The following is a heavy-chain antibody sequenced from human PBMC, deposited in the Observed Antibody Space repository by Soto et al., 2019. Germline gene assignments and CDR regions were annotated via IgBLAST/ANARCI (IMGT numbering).Heavy chain of an antibody. CDR2: ISYYGSNY. V-gene: IGHV3-30*18. Sequence: ALRLSCRASGVTFTCYALHWVRQAPGNGMEWVGVISYYGSNYYYADSVKGKLTLCRDNSKNTLYLKMNSLTTEETAVYYCAKENYVWGSHHIDYWGKGTLVPVS. J-gene: IGHJ4*02. CDR1: GVTFTCYA. CDR3: AKENYVWGSHHIDY. D-gene: IGHD3-16*02.